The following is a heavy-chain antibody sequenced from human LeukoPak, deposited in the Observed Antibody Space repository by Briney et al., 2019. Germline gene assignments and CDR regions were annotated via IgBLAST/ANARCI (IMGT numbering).Heavy chain of an antibody. CDR3: AKDRNWLDDAFDI. V-gene: IGHV3-30*18. Sequence: GGSLRLSCAASGFTFSDYGMHWVRQAPGKGLEWAAVISSDGNNKYYADSVKGRFTISRDNSKNTLFLQMNSLGTEDTAVYYCAKDRNWLDDAFDIWGQGTMVTVSS. CDR1: GFTFSDYG. CDR2: ISSDGNNK. J-gene: IGHJ3*02. D-gene: IGHD1-1*01.